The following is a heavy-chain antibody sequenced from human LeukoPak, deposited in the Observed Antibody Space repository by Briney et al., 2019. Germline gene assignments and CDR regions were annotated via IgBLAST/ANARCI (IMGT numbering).Heavy chain of an antibody. CDR2: MHYSGST. V-gene: IGHV4-59*01. CDR3: ARGGGRITFERVIVSVWFDP. CDR1: GGSISEYY. Sequence: SETLSLTCTVSGGSISEYYWSWIRQSPGKGLEWIVHMHYSGSTNYNSSLESRVTISMDTSKRQISLKLSSVTAADTAVYYCARGGGRITFERVIVSVWFDPGGQGTVVTVSS. J-gene: IGHJ5*02. D-gene: IGHD3-16*02.